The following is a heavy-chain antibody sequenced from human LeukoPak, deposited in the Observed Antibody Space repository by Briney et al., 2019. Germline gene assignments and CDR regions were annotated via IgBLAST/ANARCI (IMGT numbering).Heavy chain of an antibody. CDR3: ARQQLSQLYYFDY. V-gene: IGHV4-59*01. Sequence: SETLSLTCTVFGGSISSYYWSWIRQPPGKGLEWIGYIYYSGSTNYNPSLKSRVTISVDTSKNQFSLKLSSVTAADTAVYYCARQQLSQLYYFDYWGQGTLVTVSS. CDR2: IYYSGST. CDR1: GGSISSYY. D-gene: IGHD6-13*01. J-gene: IGHJ4*02.